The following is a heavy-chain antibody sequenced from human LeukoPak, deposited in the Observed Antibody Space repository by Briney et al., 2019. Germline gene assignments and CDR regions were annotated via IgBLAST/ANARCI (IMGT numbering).Heavy chain of an antibody. J-gene: IGHJ2*01. V-gene: IGHV4-34*01. D-gene: IGHD6-6*01. CDR2: INHSGST. Sequence: SETLSLTCGVNGGSLSGYYWSWIRQTPAKELEWIGEINHSGSTNYNPSLKSRVTISVDTSKNQFYLTLNSMTAADTAVYYCARRRWSSSSVLGFWGRGTGATVST. CDR3: ARRRWSSSSVLGF. CDR1: GGSLSGYY.